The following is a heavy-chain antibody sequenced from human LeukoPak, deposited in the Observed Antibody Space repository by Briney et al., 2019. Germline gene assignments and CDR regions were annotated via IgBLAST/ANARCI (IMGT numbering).Heavy chain of an antibody. CDR2: INSSGNSV. CDR1: GFTFSDYY. V-gene: IGHV3-11*01. Sequence: GGSLRLSCAASGFTFSDYYMSWIRQAPGKGLEWISYINSSGNSVYYAGSVKGRFTISRDNAKNSLYLQMNSLRAEDTALYYCARDCSSTSCYTFDYWGQGTLVTASS. CDR3: ARDCSSTSCYTFDY. J-gene: IGHJ4*02. D-gene: IGHD2-2*02.